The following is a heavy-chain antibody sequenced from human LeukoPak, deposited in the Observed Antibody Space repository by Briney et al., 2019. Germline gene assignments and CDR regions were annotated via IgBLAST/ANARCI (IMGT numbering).Heavy chain of an antibody. J-gene: IGHJ4*02. CDR2: INSDGSST. V-gene: IGHV3-74*01. CDR3: AKSHGIAVAGTYYFDY. D-gene: IGHD6-19*01. CDR1: GFTFSSYW. Sequence: GGSLRLSCAASGFTFSSYWLHWVRQAPGKGLVWVSRINSDGSSTYYADSVKGRFTISRDNAKNTLYLQMNSLRAEDTAVYYCAKSHGIAVAGTYYFDYWGQGTLVTVSS.